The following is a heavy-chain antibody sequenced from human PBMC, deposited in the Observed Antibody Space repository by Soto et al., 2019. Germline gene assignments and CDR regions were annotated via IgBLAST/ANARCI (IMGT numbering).Heavy chain of an antibody. D-gene: IGHD5-18*01. V-gene: IGHV4-31*03. J-gene: IGHJ3*02. CDR1: GGSISSGGYY. CDR2: IYYSGSN. Sequence: QVQLQESGPGLVKPSQTLSLTCTVSGGSISSGGYYWSWIRQHPGKGLEWIGYIYYSGSNYYNPSLESRVTRPVDTSKNQCFLKLSSVTAADTAVYYGARCGPVDTAMVYDAFDIWGQGTMVTASS. CDR3: ARCGPVDTAMVYDAFDI.